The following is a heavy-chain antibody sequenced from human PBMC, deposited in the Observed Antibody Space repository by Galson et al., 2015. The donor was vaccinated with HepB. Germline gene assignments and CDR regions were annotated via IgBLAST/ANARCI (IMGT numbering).Heavy chain of an antibody. J-gene: IGHJ4*02. CDR1: GFTFSSYG. CDR2: ISYDGSNK. Sequence: SLRLSCAASGFTFSSYGMHWVRQAPGKGLEWVAVISYDGSNKYYADSVKGRFTISRDNSKNTLYLQMNSLRAEDTAVYYCAKDLRVVLMVYEALDYWGQGTLVTVSS. D-gene: IGHD2-8*01. V-gene: IGHV3-30*18. CDR3: AKDLRVVLMVYEALDY.